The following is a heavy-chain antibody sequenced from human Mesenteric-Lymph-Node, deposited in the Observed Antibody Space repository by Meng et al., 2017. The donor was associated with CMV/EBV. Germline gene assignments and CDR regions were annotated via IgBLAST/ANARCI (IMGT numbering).Heavy chain of an antibody. CDR2: INGCGGVST. V-gene: IGHV3-23*01. CDR1: GFTFSAYP. J-gene: IGHJ4*02. D-gene: IGHD2-21*01. Sequence: GESLKISCAASGFTFSAYPMAWVRQAPGKGLEWVSNINGCGGVSTYYADSVKGRFTIPRDNSKNTLCLPMNSLRAENTAVYYCAKEHEARRTSILFADSWGQGTLVTVSS. CDR3: AKEHEARRTSILFADS.